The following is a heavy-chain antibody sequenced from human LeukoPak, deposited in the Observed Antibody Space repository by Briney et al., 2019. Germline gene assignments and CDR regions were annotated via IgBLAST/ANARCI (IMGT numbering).Heavy chain of an antibody. D-gene: IGHD3-22*01. Sequence: GASVKVSCKASGYTFTSYGIRWVRQAPGQGLEWMGWISAYNGNTNYAQKLQGRVTMTTDTSTSTAYMELRSLRSDDTAVYYCARAQAYYYDSSGSARFDYWGQGTLVTVSS. V-gene: IGHV1-18*01. J-gene: IGHJ4*02. CDR3: ARAQAYYYDSSGSARFDY. CDR2: ISAYNGNT. CDR1: GYTFTSYG.